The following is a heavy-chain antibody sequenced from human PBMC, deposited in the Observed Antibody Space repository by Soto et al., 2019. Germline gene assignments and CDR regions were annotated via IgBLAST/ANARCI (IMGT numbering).Heavy chain of an antibody. CDR1: GFTFSNHW. D-gene: IGHD3-10*01. CDR3: AKWGGSGSSPRYGMDV. Sequence: GGSLRLSCAASGFTFSNHWMNWVRQVPGRGMEWVAKIKEDGSSTYFADSVRGRFTISRDNAKNALFLQMNSLRAEDTAVYYCAKWGGSGSSPRYGMDVWGQGTTVTVSS. J-gene: IGHJ6*02. V-gene: IGHV3-7*03. CDR2: IKEDGSST.